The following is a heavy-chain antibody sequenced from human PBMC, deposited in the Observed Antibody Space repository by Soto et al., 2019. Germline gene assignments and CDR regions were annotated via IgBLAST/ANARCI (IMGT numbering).Heavy chain of an antibody. V-gene: IGHV1-69*10. Sequence: SVKVSCKASGDTFSTYTITWMRQAPGQGLEWMGGIIPILGVANYAQKFQGRVTITADKSTSTAYMELSSLRSEDTAVYYCARELYYYDSSGSALYGMDVWGQGTTVTVSS. CDR2: IIPILGVA. CDR1: GDTFSTYT. J-gene: IGHJ6*02. D-gene: IGHD3-22*01. CDR3: ARELYYYDSSGSALYGMDV.